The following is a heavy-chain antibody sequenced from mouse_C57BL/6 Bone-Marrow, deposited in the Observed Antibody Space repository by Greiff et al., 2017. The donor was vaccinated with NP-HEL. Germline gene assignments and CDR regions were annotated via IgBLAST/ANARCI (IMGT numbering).Heavy chain of an antibody. D-gene: IGHD4-1*01. J-gene: IGHJ2*01. CDR3: ARQRGSNWDY. CDR2: ISGGGGNT. V-gene: IGHV5-9*01. CDR1: GFTFSSYT. Sequence: DVHLVESGGGLVKPGGSLKLSCAASGFTFSSYTMSWVRQTPEKRLEWVATISGGGGNTYYPDSVKGRFTISRDNAKNTLYLQMSSLRSEDTALYYCARQRGSNWDYWGQGTTLTVSS.